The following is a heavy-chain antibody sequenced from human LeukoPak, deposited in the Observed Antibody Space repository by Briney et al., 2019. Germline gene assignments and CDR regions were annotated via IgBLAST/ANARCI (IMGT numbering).Heavy chain of an antibody. CDR3: ARDILGRSNGGSNYYGMEV. J-gene: IGHJ6*02. CDR2: INPNSGGT. D-gene: IGHD2-15*01. Sequence: GASVKVSCKASGYTFTGYYMHWVRQAPGQGLEWMGWINPNSGGTNYAQKFQGRVTMTRDTFISTAYMELSSLRSDDAAVYYCARDILGRSNGGSNYYGMEVWGQGTTVTVSS. CDR1: GYTFTGYY. V-gene: IGHV1-2*02.